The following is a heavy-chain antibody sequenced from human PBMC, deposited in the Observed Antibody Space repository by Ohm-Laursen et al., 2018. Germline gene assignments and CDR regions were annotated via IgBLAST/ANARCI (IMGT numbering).Heavy chain of an antibody. CDR1: GFTFTDYA. J-gene: IGHJ3*02. CDR3: AKDMDSSGYDAFDI. CDR2: ISWNSGSV. D-gene: IGHD3-22*01. V-gene: IGHV3-9*01. Sequence: SLRLSCAASGFTFTDYAIHWVRHAPGKGLEWVSGISWNSGSVAFADFVRGRFTISRDNAKNSLYLHMSSLGIEDTALYYCAKDMDSSGYDAFDIWGQGTMVTVSS.